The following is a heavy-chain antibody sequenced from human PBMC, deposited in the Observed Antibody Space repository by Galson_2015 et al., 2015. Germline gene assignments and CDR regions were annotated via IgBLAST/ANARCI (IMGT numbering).Heavy chain of an antibody. D-gene: IGHD4-23*01. Sequence: SLRLSCAASGFTFSNYGMHWVRRAPGKGLEWVAVISYDGSDKYYADSVKGRFTISRDDSKNTLYLQMNSLRVEDSAVYYCAKDLTGGFPIDYWGQGTLVTVSS. J-gene: IGHJ4*02. CDR3: AKDLTGGFPIDY. CDR1: GFTFSNYG. V-gene: IGHV3-30*18. CDR2: ISYDGSDK.